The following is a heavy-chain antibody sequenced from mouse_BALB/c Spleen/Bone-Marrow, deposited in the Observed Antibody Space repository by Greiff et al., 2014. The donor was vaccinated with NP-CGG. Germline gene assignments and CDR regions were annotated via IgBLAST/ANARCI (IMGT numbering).Heavy chain of an antibody. CDR1: GFNIKDSF. Sequence: VQLQQSGAELVKPGASVKMSCTGSGFNIKDSFMHWVKQRPEQGLEWIGRIDPANGNTKYDPKFQGKATITADTSSSTAYLQLTRLTSEDTAVYYCTRGEDYWGQGTTLAVSS. V-gene: IGHV14-3*02. CDR2: IDPANGNT. J-gene: IGHJ2*01. CDR3: TRGEDY.